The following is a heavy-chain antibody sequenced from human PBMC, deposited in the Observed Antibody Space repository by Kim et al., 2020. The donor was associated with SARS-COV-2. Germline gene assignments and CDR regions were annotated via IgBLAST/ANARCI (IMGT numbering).Heavy chain of an antibody. Sequence: GGSLRLSCAASGFTFSNYAMSWVRQAPGKGLEWVSAISDSGGGTYYADSVKGRFTISRDNSKNTLYQQMNSLRAEDTAVYYCAKLGPVGYSGYDLEPYYFDYWGQGTLVTGSS. CDR1: GFTFSNYA. CDR2: ISDSGGGT. CDR3: AKLGPVGYSGYDLEPYYFDY. J-gene: IGHJ4*02. V-gene: IGHV3-23*01. D-gene: IGHD5-12*01.